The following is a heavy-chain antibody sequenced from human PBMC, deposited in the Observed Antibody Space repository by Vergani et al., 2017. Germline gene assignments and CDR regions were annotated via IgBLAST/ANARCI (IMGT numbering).Heavy chain of an antibody. D-gene: IGHD5-12*01. V-gene: IGHV3-7*03. CDR1: GFTFRKYW. Sequence: EVQLLESGGGLVQPGGSLRLSCAASGFTFRKYWMSWVRQAPGKGLEWVANIKQDRSEKYYVDSVKGRFTISRDNAKNSLYLQMNSLRAEDTAVYYCARDRAIRKGYSGYHYWGQGTLVTVSS. J-gene: IGHJ4*02. CDR3: ARDRAIRKGYSGYHY. CDR2: IKQDRSEK.